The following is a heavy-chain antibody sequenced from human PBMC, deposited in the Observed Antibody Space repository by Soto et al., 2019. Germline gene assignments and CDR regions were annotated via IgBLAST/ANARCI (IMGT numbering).Heavy chain of an antibody. CDR2: IIPIFGTA. CDR3: ASIPWELAPGSYYYYGMDV. V-gene: IGHV1-69*13. J-gene: IGHJ6*02. D-gene: IGHD1-26*01. CDR1: GGTFSSYA. Sequence: SVKVSCKASGGTFSSYAISWVRQAPGQGLEWMGGIIPIFGTANYAQKFQGRVTITADESTSTAYMELSSLRSEDTAVYYCASIPWELAPGSYYYYGMDVWGQGTTVTVSS.